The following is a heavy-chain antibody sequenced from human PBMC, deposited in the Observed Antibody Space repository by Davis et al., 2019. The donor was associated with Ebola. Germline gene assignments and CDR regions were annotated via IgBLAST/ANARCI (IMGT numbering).Heavy chain of an antibody. CDR1: GYSFTTYW. V-gene: IGHV5-51*01. CDR2: IFPGDSDT. Sequence: GGSLRLSCKASGYSFTTYWIVWVRQMPGKGLECMGIIFPGDSDTRYSPSFQGQVTISADKSISTAYLQWRSLKASDTAIYYCARGTNGYNPGGYFDSWGQGTLVTVSS. CDR3: ARGTNGYNPGGYFDS. D-gene: IGHD5-24*01. J-gene: IGHJ4*02.